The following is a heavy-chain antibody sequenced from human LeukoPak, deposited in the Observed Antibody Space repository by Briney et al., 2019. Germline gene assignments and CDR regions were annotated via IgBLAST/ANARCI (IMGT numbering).Heavy chain of an antibody. V-gene: IGHV3-20*01. Sequence: GGSLRLSCAASGFTFSDYYMSWVRQAPGKGLEWVSGINWNGGSTGYADSVKGRFTISRDNAKNSLYLQMNSLRAEDTALYHCARVSLDTATYYYYGMDVWGQGTTVTVSS. CDR2: INWNGGST. CDR3: ARVSLDTATYYYYGMDV. J-gene: IGHJ6*02. D-gene: IGHD5-18*01. CDR1: GFTFSDYY.